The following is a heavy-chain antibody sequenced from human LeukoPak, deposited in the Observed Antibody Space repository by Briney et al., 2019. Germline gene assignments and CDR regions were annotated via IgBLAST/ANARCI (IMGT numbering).Heavy chain of an antibody. CDR2: IYPGDSDT. CDR1: GYRFISYW. Sequence: GESLKISCKGSGYRFISYWIGWVRQMPGKGLEWMGIIYPGDSDTRYSPSFQGQVTISADKSISTAYLQWSSLRASDTAMYYCARHYRAGELSSPLDYWGQGTLVTVSS. CDR3: ARHYRAGELSSPLDY. D-gene: IGHD3-16*02. V-gene: IGHV5-51*01. J-gene: IGHJ4*02.